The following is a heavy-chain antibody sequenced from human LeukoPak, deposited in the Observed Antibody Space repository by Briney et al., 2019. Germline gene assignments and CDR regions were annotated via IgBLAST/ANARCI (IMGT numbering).Heavy chain of an antibody. CDR1: GFTFSTFW. D-gene: IGHD3-22*01. J-gene: IGHJ4*02. CDR2: INHDGSST. V-gene: IGHV3-74*01. CDR3: VRDWGYDSSGYWQKYFDS. Sequence: PGGSLRLSCATFGFTFSTFWMHWVRQAPGKGLVWVSRINHDGSSTNYADSVKGRFTISRDNAKNTLHLQMNSLRAEDTAVYYCVRDWGYDSSGYWQKYFDSWGQGTLVTVSS.